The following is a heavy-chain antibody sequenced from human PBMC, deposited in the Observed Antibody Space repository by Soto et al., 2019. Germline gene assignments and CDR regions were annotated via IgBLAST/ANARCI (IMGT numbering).Heavy chain of an antibody. V-gene: IGHV3-23*01. Sequence: PLRSLRRSGAASGCAFNNYAMSWVRQAPGKGLEWVSAITGRGDDTFHADSAKGRLTISRDNSRNTLYLQMNSLRAEDTDLYYCAKGSANSRPYYFDTCGQRTLVTVSS. J-gene: IGHJ4*02. CDR2: ITGRGDDT. CDR3: AKGSANSRPYYFDT. CDR1: GCAFNNYA.